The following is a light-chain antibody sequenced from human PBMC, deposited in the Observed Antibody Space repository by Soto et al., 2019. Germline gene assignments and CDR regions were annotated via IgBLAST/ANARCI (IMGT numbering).Light chain of an antibody. J-gene: IGKJ3*01. V-gene: IGKV1-5*01. CDR3: QQYSDFLIS. CDR2: DAS. Sequence: DIQMTQSPSTLSASVGDRVTITCRASQSISRSLAWYQQKPGKAPSLLIYDASSLEGGVPSRFSGSGFGTEFTITITNLQPADFVTYYCQQYSDFLISFGPGTTVDFK. CDR1: QSISRS.